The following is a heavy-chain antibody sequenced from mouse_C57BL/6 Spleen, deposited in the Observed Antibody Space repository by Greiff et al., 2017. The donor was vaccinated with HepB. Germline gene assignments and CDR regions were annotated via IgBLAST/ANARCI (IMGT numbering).Heavy chain of an antibody. CDR1: GFTINDSY. J-gene: IGHJ2*01. CDR3: ARINA. CDR2: IDPANGNT. V-gene: IGHV14-3*02. Sequence: DVQLQESGAELVKPGASVKLSCTASGFTINDSYMHWVKQRPEQGLEWIGRIDPANGNTKYDPKFQGKATITEDTSSNTAYLQLSSLTSEDAAVYYSARINAWGQGTTLTGS.